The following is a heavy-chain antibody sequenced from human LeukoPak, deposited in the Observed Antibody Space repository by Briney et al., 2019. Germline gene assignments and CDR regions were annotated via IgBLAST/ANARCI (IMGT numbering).Heavy chain of an antibody. CDR2: INHSGST. CDR1: GGSFSGYY. J-gene: IGHJ4*02. D-gene: IGHD4-23*01. V-gene: IGHV4-34*01. Sequence: SETLSLTCAVYGGSFSGYYWSWIRQPPGKGLDWSGEINHSGSTNYNPSLKSRVTISVDTSKNQFSLKLSSVTAADTAVYYCASADYGGNAEVSRDYWGQGTLVTVSS. CDR3: ASADYGGNAEVSRDY.